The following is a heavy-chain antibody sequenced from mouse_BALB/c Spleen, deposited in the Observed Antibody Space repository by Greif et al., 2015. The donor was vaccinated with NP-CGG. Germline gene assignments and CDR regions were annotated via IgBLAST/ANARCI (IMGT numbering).Heavy chain of an antibody. CDR2: IWAGGST. CDR3: ARDWLRLAMDY. V-gene: IGHV2-9*02. Sequence: VMLVESGPGLVAPSQSLSITCTVSGFSFTSYGVHWVRQPPGKGLEWRGVIWAGGSTNYNSALMSRLSISKDNSKSQVFLKMNSLQTDDTAMYYCARDWLRLAMDYWGQGTSVTVSS. J-gene: IGHJ4*01. D-gene: IGHD1-2*01. CDR1: GFSFTSYG.